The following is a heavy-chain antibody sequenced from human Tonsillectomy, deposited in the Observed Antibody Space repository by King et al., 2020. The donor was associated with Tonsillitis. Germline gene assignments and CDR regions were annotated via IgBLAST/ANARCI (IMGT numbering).Heavy chain of an antibody. J-gene: IGHJ4*02. Sequence: QLQESGPGLAKPSQTLSLTCTASGGSISSGDYCWSWIRQHPGKGLEWIGYIFYSGSTYHNPSLKSRVSMSVDTSKNQFSLKLSSVTAADTAVYYCARWGVVIKGFDYWGQGALVTVSS. CDR1: GGSISSGDYC. CDR2: IFYSGST. CDR3: ARWGVVIKGFDY. D-gene: IGHD3-3*01. V-gene: IGHV4-31*03.